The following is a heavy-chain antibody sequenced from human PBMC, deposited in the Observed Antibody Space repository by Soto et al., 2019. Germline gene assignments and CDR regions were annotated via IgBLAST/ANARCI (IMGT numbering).Heavy chain of an antibody. Sequence: QVQLVQSGAEVKKPGSSVKVSCKASGGTFSSYTISWVRQAPGQGLEWMGRIIPIPGIANYAQKCQGRVTITADKSTSTAYMELSSLRSEDTAVYYCGYSSGWYGSLGYWGQGTLVTVSS. CDR1: GGTFSSYT. CDR3: GYSSGWYGSLGY. J-gene: IGHJ4*02. CDR2: IIPIPGIA. V-gene: IGHV1-69*02. D-gene: IGHD6-19*01.